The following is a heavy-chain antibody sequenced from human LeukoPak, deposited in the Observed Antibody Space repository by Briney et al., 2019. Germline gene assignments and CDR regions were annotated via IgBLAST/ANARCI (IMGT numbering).Heavy chain of an antibody. CDR2: ISSSSSYI. Sequence: GGSLRLSCAASGFSLSNYWMNWVRQAPGKGLEWVSSISSSSSYIYYADSVKGRFTISRDNAKNSLYLQMNSLRAEDTAVYYCAAGYCSGGSCYNLDYWGQGTLVTVSS. CDR3: AAGYCSGGSCYNLDY. CDR1: GFSLSNYW. J-gene: IGHJ4*02. D-gene: IGHD2-15*01. V-gene: IGHV3-21*01.